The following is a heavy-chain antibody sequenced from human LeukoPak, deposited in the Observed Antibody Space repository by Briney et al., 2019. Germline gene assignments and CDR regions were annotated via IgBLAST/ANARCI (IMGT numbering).Heavy chain of an antibody. Sequence: SQTLSLTCTVSGGSISSGSYYWSWIRQPAGKGLEWIGRIYTSGSTNYNPSLKSRVAISVDTSKNQFSLKLSSVTAADTAVYYCARRRRGDYGRGYFDYWGQGTLVTVSS. CDR1: GGSISSGSYY. CDR2: IYTSGST. CDR3: ARRRRGDYGRGYFDY. V-gene: IGHV4-61*02. D-gene: IGHD4-17*01. J-gene: IGHJ4*02.